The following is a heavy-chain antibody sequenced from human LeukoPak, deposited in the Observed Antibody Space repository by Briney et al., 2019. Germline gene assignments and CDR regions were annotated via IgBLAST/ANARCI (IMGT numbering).Heavy chain of an antibody. CDR2: FSSSGRTI. V-gene: IGHV3-48*03. J-gene: IGHJ4*02. Sequence: GGSLRLSCVAPGFPSRTNERDWAARAQGKGWGGVSYFSSSGRTIYYADSVKGRFTISRDNAKTSLYLQMNSLRAEDTAVYYCARDSITCSTTSCAFDYWGQGTLVTVSS. CDR3: ARDSITCSTTSCAFDY. CDR1: GFPSRTNE. D-gene: IGHD2-2*01.